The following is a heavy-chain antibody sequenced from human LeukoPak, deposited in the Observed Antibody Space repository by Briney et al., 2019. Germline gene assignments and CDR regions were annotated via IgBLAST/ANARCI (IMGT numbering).Heavy chain of an antibody. CDR1: GFTFSDYY. CDR3: ARGRSRAAMGFDY. V-gene: IGHV3-66*02. Sequence: QAGGSLRLSCAASGFTFSDYYMSWVRQAPGKGLEWVSVIYSGGSTYYADSVKGRFTISRDNSKNTLYLQMNSLSAEDTAVYYCARGRSRAAMGFDYWGQGTLVTVSS. J-gene: IGHJ4*02. CDR2: IYSGGST. D-gene: IGHD5-18*01.